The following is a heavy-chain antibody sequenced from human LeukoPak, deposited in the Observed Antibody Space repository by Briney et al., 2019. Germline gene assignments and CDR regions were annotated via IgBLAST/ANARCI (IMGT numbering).Heavy chain of an antibody. CDR1: GFTFGDHA. Sequence: PGGSLRLSCTTSGFTFGDHAMSWVRQAPGKGLEWVGFIRSKAYGGTTEYAASVKGRFAISRDESKSIAYLKMNSLRTEDTAVYYCTRGPTQQWLYYGMDVWGQGTTVTVSS. CDR3: TRGPTQQWLYYGMDV. CDR2: IRSKAYGGTT. V-gene: IGHV3-49*04. D-gene: IGHD5-18*01. J-gene: IGHJ6*02.